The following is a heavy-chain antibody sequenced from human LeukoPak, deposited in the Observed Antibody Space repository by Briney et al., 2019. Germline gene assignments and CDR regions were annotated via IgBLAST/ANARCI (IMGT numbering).Heavy chain of an antibody. CDR1: GFTFSSYA. CDR2: ISGSGGST. V-gene: IGHV3-23*01. CDR3: AKDVRGYYYYMDV. Sequence: GSLRLSCAASGFTFSSYAMSWVRQAPGKGLEWVSAISGSGGSTYYADSVKGRFTISRDNSKNTLYLQMNSLRAEDTTVYYCAKDVRGYYYYMDVWGKGTTVTVSS. D-gene: IGHD3-10*01. J-gene: IGHJ6*03.